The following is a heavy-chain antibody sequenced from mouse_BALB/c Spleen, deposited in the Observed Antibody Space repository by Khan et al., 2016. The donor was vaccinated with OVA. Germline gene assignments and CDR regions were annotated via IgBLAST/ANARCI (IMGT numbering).Heavy chain of an antibody. J-gene: IGHJ3*01. V-gene: IGHV2-2*01. CDR3: ARNSYMYDVTY. D-gene: IGHD2-14*01. CDR2: IRSGGTT. CDR1: GFSLNTYG. Sequence: QVPLPPSGPGLVQPSQSLSITCTVSGFSLNTYGIHWIRQSQGKGLEWLGVIRSGGTTDYNGAFISRLNITKDNSTRQVFFKMNSLQADDTDLYSCARNSYMYDVTYWGKGTLVTVSA.